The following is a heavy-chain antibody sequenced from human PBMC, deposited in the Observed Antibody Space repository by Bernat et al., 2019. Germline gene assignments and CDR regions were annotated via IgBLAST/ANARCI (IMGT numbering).Heavy chain of an antibody. CDR2: ISPNSGVT. D-gene: IGHD1-14*01. J-gene: IGHJ4*02. V-gene: IGHV1-2*02. CDR3: TGGGGTAHIDY. Sequence: QVQMVQSGAEVKETGASVKVSCKAFGYTFTIYNFHWVRQAPGQGLEWMGWISPNSGVTNYAQKFQGRVPMTRDTSISTIYMELHGLTSDDTALYYCTGGGGTAHIDYWGRGTLVTVSS. CDR1: GYTFTIYN.